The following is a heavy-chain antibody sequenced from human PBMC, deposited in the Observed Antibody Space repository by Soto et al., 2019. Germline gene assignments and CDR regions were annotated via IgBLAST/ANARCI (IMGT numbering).Heavy chain of an antibody. D-gene: IGHD3-3*01. CDR2: IVVGSGNT. J-gene: IGHJ6*02. CDR3: AALRFLERQTYYYYGMDV. CDR1: GFTFTSSA. V-gene: IGHV1-58*01. Sequence: ASVKVSCKASGFTFTSSAVQWVRQARGQRLEWIGWIVVGSGNTNYAQKFQERVTITRDMSTSTAYMELSSPRSEDTAVYYCAALRFLERQTYYYYGMDVWGQGTTVTVSS.